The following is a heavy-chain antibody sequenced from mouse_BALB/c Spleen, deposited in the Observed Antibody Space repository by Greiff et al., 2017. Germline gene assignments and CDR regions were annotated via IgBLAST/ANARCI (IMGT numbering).Heavy chain of an antibody. CDR1: GFTFSSYG. CDR3: ARDSPYYFDY. J-gene: IGHJ2*01. D-gene: IGHD6-1*01. Sequence: EVKLQESGGGLVKPGGSLKLSCAASGFTFSSYGMSWVRQTPDKRLELVATINSNGGSTYYPDSVKGRFTISRDNAKNTLYLQMSSLKSEDTAMYYCARDSPYYFDYWGQGTTLTVSS. V-gene: IGHV5-6-3*01. CDR2: INSNGGST.